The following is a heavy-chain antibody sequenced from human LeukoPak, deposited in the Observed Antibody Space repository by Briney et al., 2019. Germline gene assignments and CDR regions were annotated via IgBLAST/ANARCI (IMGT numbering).Heavy chain of an antibody. Sequence: SETLSLTCTFFGDSITSYFWSWIRQPPGKGLEWIAYIHYSEHTNYSPSLKSRVTISVDTSKNQFSLKLSSVTAADTAVYYCARQGYSAYEILDYWGQGTLVTVSS. D-gene: IGHD5-12*01. CDR1: GDSITSYF. CDR2: IHYSEHT. J-gene: IGHJ4*02. CDR3: ARQGYSAYEILDY. V-gene: IGHV4-59*08.